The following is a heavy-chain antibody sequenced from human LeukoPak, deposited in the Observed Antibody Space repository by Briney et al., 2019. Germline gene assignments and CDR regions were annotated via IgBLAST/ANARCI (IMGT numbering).Heavy chain of an antibody. J-gene: IGHJ5*02. V-gene: IGHV3-23*01. CDR2: IRIGGGGT. CDR1: GFDLSTYA. Sequence: GGSLRLSCAASGFDLSTYAMTWVRQAPAKGPEWVSSIRIGGGGTYYADSVKGRFTISRDNSENTLHLQMNNLRVGDTAKYFCARSMVLNQGWCNWFDPWGQGTLVTVSS. CDR3: ARSMVLNQGWCNWFDP. D-gene: IGHD6-13*01.